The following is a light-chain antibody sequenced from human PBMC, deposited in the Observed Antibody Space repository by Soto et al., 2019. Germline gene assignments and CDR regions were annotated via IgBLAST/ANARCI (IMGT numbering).Light chain of an antibody. Sequence: EIVLTQSPGTLSLSPGERATLPCRASQSVSSSYLAWYQQKPGQAPRLLIFGASNRANGIPDRFSGSGSGTDFTLTISSLPPDDFATYYCQQYKIYSRTFGHGTKVDI. CDR3: QQYKIYSRT. J-gene: IGKJ1*01. V-gene: IGKV3-20*01. CDR2: GAS. CDR1: QSVSSSY.